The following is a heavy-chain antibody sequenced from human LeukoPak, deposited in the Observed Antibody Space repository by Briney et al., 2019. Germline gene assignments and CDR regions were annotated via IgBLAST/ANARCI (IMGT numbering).Heavy chain of an antibody. CDR3: ARVSYLRPYQLDS. J-gene: IGHJ4*02. CDR1: GYTFVNYG. D-gene: IGHD2-2*01. V-gene: IGHV1-18*01. CDR2: ISLKSGSA. Sequence: ASVKVSCKTSGYTFVNYGINWMRQAPGQGLEWMGWISLKSGSAGYAQRVQGRVTLTTDTSTNTAYMELRSLRADDTAVYYCARVSYLRPYQLDSWGQGTLVSISS.